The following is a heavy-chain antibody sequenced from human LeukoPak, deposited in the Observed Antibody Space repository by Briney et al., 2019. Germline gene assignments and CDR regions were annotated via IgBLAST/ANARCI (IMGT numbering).Heavy chain of an antibody. V-gene: IGHV3-30-3*01. CDR3: ARDGGSYHAYYYYYMDV. CDR1: GFTFSSYA. J-gene: IGHJ6*03. CDR2: ISYDGSNK. D-gene: IGHD1-26*01. Sequence: GGSLRLSCAASGFTFSSYAMHWVRQAPGKGLEWVAVISYDGSNKYYADSVKGRFTISRDNSKNTLYLQMNSLRAEDTAVYYCARDGGSYHAYYYYYMDVWGKGTTVTVSS.